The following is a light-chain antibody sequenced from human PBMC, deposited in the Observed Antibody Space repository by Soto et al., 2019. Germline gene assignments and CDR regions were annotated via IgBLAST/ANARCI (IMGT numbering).Light chain of an antibody. J-gene: IGKJ3*01. CDR2: GAS. Sequence: EIVMTQSPATLSVSPGERATLSCRASQSVSSNLAWYQQKPGQAPRLLIYGASTRATGIPARFSGSGSGTEFHLTISSLQAEDFAVYECQQYNNWPPITFGPGTKVDIK. V-gene: IGKV3-15*01. CDR1: QSVSSN. CDR3: QQYNNWPPIT.